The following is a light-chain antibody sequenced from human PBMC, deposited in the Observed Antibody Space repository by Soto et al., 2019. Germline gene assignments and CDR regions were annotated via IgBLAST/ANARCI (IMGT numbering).Light chain of an antibody. CDR2: LNSDGSH. CDR3: QTWGTGIHV. J-gene: IGLJ1*01. V-gene: IGLV4-69*01. CDR1: SGHSSYA. Sequence: QSVLTQSPSASASLGASVKLTCTLSSGHSSYAIAWHQQQPEKGPRYLMKLNSDGSHSKGDGIPDRFSGSSSGAERYLIISSLQSEDEADYYWQTWGTGIHVFGPGTKLTVL.